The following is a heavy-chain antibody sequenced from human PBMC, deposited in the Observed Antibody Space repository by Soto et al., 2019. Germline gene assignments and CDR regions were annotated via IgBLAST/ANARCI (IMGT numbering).Heavy chain of an antibody. CDR2: ISSDGGIT. CDR3: VAYGPGSLVLDY. J-gene: IGHJ4*02. Sequence: EVQLVESGGGLVQAGGSLRLSCSASGFTFSSHAMHWVRQAPGKGLEDVSGISSDGGITYNADSVKGRFTISRDNFKNTLYLQMSNLRVEDTAVYYCVAYGPGSLVLDYWGQGTLVTVSS. CDR1: GFTFSSHA. D-gene: IGHD3-10*01. V-gene: IGHV3-64D*08.